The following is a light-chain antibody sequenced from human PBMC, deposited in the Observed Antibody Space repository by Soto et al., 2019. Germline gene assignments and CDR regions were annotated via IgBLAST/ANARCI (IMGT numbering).Light chain of an antibody. Sequence: QSVLTQPASVSGSPGQSITFSCTGTSSDVGSFNLVSWYQQYPGKAPKLIIYEVDKWPSGVSNRFSGSKSGNTASLTISGLQAEDGAHYYCCSYAGSRWVFGGGTKVTVL. CDR3: CSYAGSRWV. CDR1: SSDVGSFNL. J-gene: IGLJ3*02. CDR2: EVD. V-gene: IGLV2-23*02.